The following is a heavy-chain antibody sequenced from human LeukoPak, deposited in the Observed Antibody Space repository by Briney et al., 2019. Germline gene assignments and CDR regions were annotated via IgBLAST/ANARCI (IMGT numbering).Heavy chain of an antibody. D-gene: IGHD3-22*01. J-gene: IGHJ4*02. CDR1: GYTFTDYY. CDR2: VDPEDGET. Sequence: ASVKVSCKVSGYTFTDYYMHWVQQAPGKGLEWMGLVDPEDGETIYAEKFQGRVTITADTSTDTAYMELSSLRSEDTAVYYCATTYYYDNSGYYPPLYYFDYWGQGTLVTVSS. CDR3: ATTYYYDNSGYYPPLYYFDY. V-gene: IGHV1-69-2*01.